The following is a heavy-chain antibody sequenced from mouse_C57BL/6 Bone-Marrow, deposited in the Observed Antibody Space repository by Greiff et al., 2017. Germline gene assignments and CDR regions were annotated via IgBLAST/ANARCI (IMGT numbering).Heavy chain of an antibody. D-gene: IGHD1-1*01. V-gene: IGHV3-6*01. J-gene: IGHJ2*01. CDR1: GYSITSGYY. CDR2: ISYDGSN. CDR3: ARTVVFDY. Sequence: EVKLMVSGPGLVKPSQSLSLTCSVTGYSITSGYYWNWIRQFPGNKLEWMGYISYDGSNNYNPSLKNRISITRDTSTNQFFLKLNSVTTEDTATYYCARTVVFDYWGQGTTLTVSS.